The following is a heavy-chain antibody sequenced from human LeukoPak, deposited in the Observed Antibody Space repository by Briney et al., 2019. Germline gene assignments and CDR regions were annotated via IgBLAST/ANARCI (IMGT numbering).Heavy chain of an antibody. V-gene: IGHV4-34*01. CDR3: ARVLPELELRPRSGH. CDR2: INHSGST. CDR1: GGSFSGYY. D-gene: IGHD1-7*01. Sequence: PSETLSLTCAVYGGSFSGYYWSWIRQPPGKGLEWIGEINHSGSTNYNPSLKSRVTISVDTSKNQFSLKLSSVTAADTAVYYCARVLPELELRPRSGHWGQGTLVTVSS. J-gene: IGHJ1*01.